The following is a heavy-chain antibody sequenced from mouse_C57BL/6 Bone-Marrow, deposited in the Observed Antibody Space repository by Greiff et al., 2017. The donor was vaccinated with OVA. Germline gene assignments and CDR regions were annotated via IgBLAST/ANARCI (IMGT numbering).Heavy chain of an antibody. Sequence: VQLVESGPGLVQPSQSLSITCTVSGFSLTSYGVHWVRQSPGKGLEWLGVIWSGGSTDYNAAFISRLSISKDNSKSQVFFKMNSLQADDTAIYYCARRGTTVVDWYFDVWGTGTTVTVSS. CDR2: IWSGGST. V-gene: IGHV2-2*01. J-gene: IGHJ1*03. CDR1: GFSLTSYG. D-gene: IGHD1-1*01. CDR3: ARRGTTVVDWYFDV.